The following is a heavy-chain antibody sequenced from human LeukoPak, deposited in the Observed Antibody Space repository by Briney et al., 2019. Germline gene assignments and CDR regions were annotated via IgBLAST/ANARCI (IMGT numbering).Heavy chain of an antibody. D-gene: IGHD2-2*01. CDR1: GGSISSSSYY. J-gene: IGHJ3*02. V-gene: IGHV4-39*01. CDR3: ARTGYCSRTSCYPTNAFDI. Sequence: PSETLSLTCTVSGGSISSSSYYWGWIRQPPGKGLEWIGSIYYSGSTYYNPSPKSRVTISVATSKNQFSLKLSSVTAADTAVYYFARTGYCSRTSCYPTNAFDIWGQGTMVTVSS. CDR2: IYYSGST.